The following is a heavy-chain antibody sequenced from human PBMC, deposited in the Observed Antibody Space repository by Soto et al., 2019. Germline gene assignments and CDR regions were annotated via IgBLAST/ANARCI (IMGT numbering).Heavy chain of an antibody. V-gene: IGHV4-34*01. D-gene: IGHD2-2*01. CDR3: ARGGDIVVVPAAKGNYGMDV. CDR2: INHSGST. CDR1: GGSFSGYY. J-gene: IGHJ6*02. Sequence: PSETLSLTCAVYGGSFSGYYWSWIRQPPGKGLEWIGEINHSGSTNYNPSLKSRVTISVDTSKNQFSLKLSPVTAADTAVYYCARGGDIVVVPAAKGNYGMDVWGQGTTVTVSS.